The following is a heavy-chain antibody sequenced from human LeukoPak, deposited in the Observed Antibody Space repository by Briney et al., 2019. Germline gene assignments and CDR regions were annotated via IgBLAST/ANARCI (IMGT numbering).Heavy chain of an antibody. V-gene: IGHV1-2*02. Sequence: ASVTVSHKDSGYTFTVYYMQWVRQAPGQGLEGVGWINPNSGGTNYAQKFQVRDTMTRDTSISTAYMEPSRMTSDDTTRYYCAKVEVSTITLGFYYYYGMDVWGQGTTVTVSS. CDR3: AKVEVSTITLGFYYYYGMDV. CDR1: GYTFTVYY. J-gene: IGHJ6*02. CDR2: INPNSGGT. D-gene: IGHD5/OR15-5a*01.